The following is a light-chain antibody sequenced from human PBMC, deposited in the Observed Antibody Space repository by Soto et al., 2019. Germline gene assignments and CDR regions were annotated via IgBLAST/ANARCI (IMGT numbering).Light chain of an antibody. V-gene: IGKV1-39*01. CDR1: QSISSY. J-gene: IGKJ4*01. Sequence: VQMTQSPSSLSASVGDRVTITCRASQSISSYLNWYQQRPGKAPKLLIYAASSLQSGVASRLSGSGSGTDYTLTIISLQPEDCATNYCQQRYSSPRAFGGGTKVEIK. CDR2: AAS. CDR3: QQRYSSPRA.